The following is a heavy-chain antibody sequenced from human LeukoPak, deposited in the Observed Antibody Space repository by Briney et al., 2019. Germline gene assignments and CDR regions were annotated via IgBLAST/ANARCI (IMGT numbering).Heavy chain of an antibody. CDR2: MYYSGIT. J-gene: IGHJ4*02. D-gene: IGHD5-18*01. CDR3: ARDRENTALWGGFDY. CDR1: GGSISSYY. V-gene: IGHV4-59*01. Sequence: SETLSLTCTVSGGSISSYYWSWIRQPPGKGLEWIGYMYYSGITKYNPSLKSRVTISVDTSKNQFSLKLSSVTAADTAVYYCARDRENTALWGGFDYWGQGTLVTVSS.